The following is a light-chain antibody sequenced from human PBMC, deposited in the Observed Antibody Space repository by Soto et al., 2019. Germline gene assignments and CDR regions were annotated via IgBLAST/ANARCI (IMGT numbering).Light chain of an antibody. J-gene: IGKJ4*01. CDR2: GAS. CDR1: QSVSSSY. CDR3: QQYGSRALT. Sequence: EIVLTQSPVTLSLSPGERATLSCRASQSVSSSYLAWYQQKPGQAPRLLIYGASSRATGIPDRFSGSGSGTDFTLTISRLEPEDFAVYYCQQYGSRALTFGGGTKVDIK. V-gene: IGKV3-20*01.